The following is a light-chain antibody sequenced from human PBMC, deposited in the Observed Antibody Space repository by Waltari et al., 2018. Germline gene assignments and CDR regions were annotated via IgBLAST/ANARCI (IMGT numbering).Light chain of an antibody. CDR3: QKYDYLPAT. CDR2: HAS. V-gene: IGKV3-20*01. CDR1: QSVGKY. J-gene: IGKJ1*01. Sequence: EVVLTQSPGTLSLSPGERATLSGRASQSVGKYLAWYQQIPGQAPRLLFYHASTRGPSIPDRFSGSGSGTDFSITISRLEPEDFAVYYCQKYDYLPATFGQGTKVEIK.